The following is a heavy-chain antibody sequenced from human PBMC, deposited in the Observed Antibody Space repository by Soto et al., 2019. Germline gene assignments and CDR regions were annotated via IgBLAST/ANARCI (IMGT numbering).Heavy chain of an antibody. D-gene: IGHD4-17*01. CDR1: GYTFTSYD. CDR3: ARSTHDYGDRH. J-gene: IGHJ4*02. V-gene: IGHV1-8*01. Sequence: QVQLVQSGAEVKKPGASVKVSCKASGYTFTSYDINWVRQATGQGLEWMGWMNPNSGNTGYAQKFKXXAPMTSNTPICTAYMAPSSLRSEDTDVYYCARSTHDYGDRHWGQGTLVTVSS. CDR2: MNPNSGNT.